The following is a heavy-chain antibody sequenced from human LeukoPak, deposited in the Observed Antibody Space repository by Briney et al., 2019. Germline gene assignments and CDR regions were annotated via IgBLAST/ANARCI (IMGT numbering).Heavy chain of an antibody. V-gene: IGHV1-2*02. Sequence: ASVKVSCKASGYIITGYYMHGVRQAPGQGLEWRGWINSKTGGTNYAQKFHGRVTITSDTSMSSVYMELTSLNSDDTAAYYCARLINGGRAFDIWGKGTVVTVSS. J-gene: IGHJ3*02. CDR3: ARLINGGRAFDI. CDR2: INSKTGGT. D-gene: IGHD3-16*01. CDR1: GYIITGYY.